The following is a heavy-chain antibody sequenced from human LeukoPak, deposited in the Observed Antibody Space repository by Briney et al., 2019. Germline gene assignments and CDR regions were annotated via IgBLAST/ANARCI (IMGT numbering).Heavy chain of an antibody. V-gene: IGHV3-23*01. D-gene: IGHD3-3*01. CDR1: EFTFSNYV. Sequence: GGSLRLSCAASEFTFSNYVMSWVRQAPGKGLEWVSSISDSGGSTYYADSVKGRFTISRDNSKNTLYLQMNSLRAEDTAVYYCAKGLDFWSGYSSWGKGTTVTVSS. J-gene: IGHJ6*04. CDR2: ISDSGGST. CDR3: AKGLDFWSGYSS.